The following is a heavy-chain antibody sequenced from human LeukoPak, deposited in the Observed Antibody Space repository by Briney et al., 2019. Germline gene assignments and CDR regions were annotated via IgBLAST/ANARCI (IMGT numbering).Heavy chain of an antibody. D-gene: IGHD2-2*01. Sequence: PGGSLRLSCAASGFTFSNAWMSWVRQAPGKGLEWVSAISGSGGSTYYADSVKGRFTISRDNSKNTLYLQMNSLRAEDTAVYYCAKVGSRIVVADYYMDVWGKGTTVTVSS. CDR2: ISGSGGST. V-gene: IGHV3-23*01. J-gene: IGHJ6*03. CDR3: AKVGSRIVVADYYMDV. CDR1: GFTFSNAW.